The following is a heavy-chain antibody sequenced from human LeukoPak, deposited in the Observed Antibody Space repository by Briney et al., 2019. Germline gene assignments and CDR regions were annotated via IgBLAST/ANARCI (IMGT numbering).Heavy chain of an antibody. D-gene: IGHD4-17*01. J-gene: IGHJ4*02. CDR3: ARVHYGDYEVDY. Sequence: SETLSLTCAVYGGSFSGYYWSWIRQPPGKGLEWIGEINHSGSTNYNPSLKSRVTISVDTSKNQFSLKLSSVTAADTAVYYCARVHYGDYEVDYWGQGTLVTVSS. V-gene: IGHV4-34*01. CDR2: INHSGST. CDR1: GGSFSGYY.